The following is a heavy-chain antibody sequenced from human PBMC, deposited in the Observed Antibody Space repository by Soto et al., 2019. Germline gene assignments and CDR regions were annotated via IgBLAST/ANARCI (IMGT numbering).Heavy chain of an antibody. CDR3: GRGPSPRAPAGGTPYYYAMDV. V-gene: IGHV1-8*02. Sequence: GPSVKVSCKTSGYDFTAYDINWVRQDSGQGLEWMGWMNPINGATGSARRFQGRVSMTRNTATGTAYLELPSLRSDDTGVYYCGRGPSPRAPAGGTPYYYAMDVWGQGTTVTVSS. J-gene: IGHJ6*02. CDR2: MNPINGAT. D-gene: IGHD6-13*01. CDR1: GYDFTAYD.